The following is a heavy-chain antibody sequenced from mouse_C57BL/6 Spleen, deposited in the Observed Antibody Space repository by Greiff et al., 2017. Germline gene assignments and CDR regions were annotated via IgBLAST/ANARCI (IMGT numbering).Heavy chain of an antibody. V-gene: IGHV5-9-1*02. Sequence: EVMLVQSGEGLVKPGGSLKLSCAASGFTFSSYAMSWVRQTPEKRLEWVAYISSGGDYTYYADTVKGRFTISRDNARNTLYLQMSSLRSEDTAMYYCTRGTTVVGDAMDYWGQGTSVTVSS. CDR2: ISSGGDYT. CDR1: GFTFSSYA. J-gene: IGHJ4*01. D-gene: IGHD1-1*01. CDR3: TRGTTVVGDAMDY.